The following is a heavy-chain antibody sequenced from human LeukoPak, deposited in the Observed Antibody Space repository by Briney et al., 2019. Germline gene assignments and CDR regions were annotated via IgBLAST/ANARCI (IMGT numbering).Heavy chain of an antibody. J-gene: IGHJ4*02. CDR3: ARARATYYGSGSVDY. CDR2: IYYSGST. V-gene: IGHV4-30-4*01. D-gene: IGHD3-10*01. Sequence: SETLSLTCTVSGGSISSGDYYWSWIRQPPGKGLEWIGYIYYSGSTYYNPSLKSRVTISVDTSKNQFSLKLSSVTAADTAVYYCARARATYYGSGSVDYWGQGTLVTVSS. CDR1: GGSISSGDYY.